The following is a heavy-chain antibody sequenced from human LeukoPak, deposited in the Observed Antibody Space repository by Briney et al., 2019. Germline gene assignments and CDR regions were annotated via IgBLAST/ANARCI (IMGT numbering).Heavy chain of an antibody. J-gene: IGHJ5*02. D-gene: IGHD6-19*01. CDR2: ISAYNGNT. Sequence: ASVKVSCKASGYTFTSYGISWVRQAPGQGLEWMGWISAYNGNTNYAQKLQGRVTMTTDTSTSTAYMGLRSLRSDDTAVYYCARRPYSSGWYGWFDPWGQGTLVTVSS. CDR1: GYTFTSYG. CDR3: ARRPYSSGWYGWFDP. V-gene: IGHV1-18*01.